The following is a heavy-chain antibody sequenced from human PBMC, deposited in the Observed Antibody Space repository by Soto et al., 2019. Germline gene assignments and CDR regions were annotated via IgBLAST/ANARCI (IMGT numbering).Heavy chain of an antibody. V-gene: IGHV4-34*01. Sequence: SETLSLTCAVYGGSFSGYYWSWIRQPPGKGLEWIGEINHSGSTNYNPSLKSRVTISVDTSKNQFSLKLSSVTAADTAVYYCARGGRWLFRPFDPWGQGTLVTVSS. CDR2: INHSGST. J-gene: IGHJ5*02. CDR3: ARGGRWLFRPFDP. CDR1: GGSFSGYY. D-gene: IGHD3-22*01.